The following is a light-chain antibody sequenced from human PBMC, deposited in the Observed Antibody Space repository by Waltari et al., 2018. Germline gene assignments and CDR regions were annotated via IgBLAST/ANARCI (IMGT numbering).Light chain of an antibody. CDR1: SSDVGSFNL. V-gene: IGLV2-23*02. CDR3: CSYATSSWV. CDR2: VVT. Sequence: QSALTQPASVSGSPGQSITISCTGTSSDVGSFNLVSWYQQNPGKAPKLMIYVVTKRPLDGSNRFSVSKSGNTSSLTISGLQAEDEADYYCCSYATSSWVFGGGTRLTVL. J-gene: IGLJ3*02.